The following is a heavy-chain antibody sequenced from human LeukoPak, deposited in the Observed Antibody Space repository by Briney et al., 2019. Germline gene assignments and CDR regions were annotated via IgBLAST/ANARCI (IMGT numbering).Heavy chain of an antibody. CDR2: IKQDGSEK. CDR3: ARDQVPYYIAVAGHDAFDI. J-gene: IGHJ3*02. D-gene: IGHD6-19*01. CDR1: GFTFSSYW. V-gene: IGHV3-7*01. Sequence: GGSLRLSCAASGFTFSSYWMSWVRQAPGKGLEWVANIKQDGSEKYYVDSVKGRFTISRDNAKNSLYLQMNSLRAEDPAVYYCARDQVPYYIAVAGHDAFDIWGQGTMVTVSS.